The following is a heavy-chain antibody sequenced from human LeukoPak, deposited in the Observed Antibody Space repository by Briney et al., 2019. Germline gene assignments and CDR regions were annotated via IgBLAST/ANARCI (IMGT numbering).Heavy chain of an antibody. CDR1: GYTLTELS. J-gene: IGHJ4*02. D-gene: IGHD6-13*01. CDR2: FDPEDGET. V-gene: IGHV1-24*01. Sequence: ASVKVSCKVSGYTLTELSMHWVRQAPGKGLEWMGGFDPEDGETIYAQKFQGRVTMTEDTSTDTAYMGLSSLRSEDTAVYYCATGVRTLSWPRWGYFDYWGRGTLVTVSS. CDR3: ATGVRTLSWPRWGYFDY.